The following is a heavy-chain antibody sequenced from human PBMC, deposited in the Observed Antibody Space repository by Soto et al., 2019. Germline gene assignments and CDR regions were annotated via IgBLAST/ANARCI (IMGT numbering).Heavy chain of an antibody. CDR1: GFTFSDYY. V-gene: IGHV3-11*06. CDR3: ARDRRGWRGGLDY. CDR2: ISSSSSYT. J-gene: IGHJ4*02. D-gene: IGHD3-10*01. Sequence: SLRLSCAPSGFTFSDYYMSWIRQAPGKGLEWVSYISSSSSYTNYADAVKGRFTISRDNSKNTLYLRMNSLRAEDTAVYYCARDRRGWRGGLDYWGQGTVVSVSS.